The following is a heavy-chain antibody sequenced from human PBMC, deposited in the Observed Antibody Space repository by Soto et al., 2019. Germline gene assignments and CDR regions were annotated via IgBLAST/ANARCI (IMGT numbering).Heavy chain of an antibody. CDR2: ISAYNGNT. J-gene: IGHJ4*02. CDR1: GYTFTSYG. CDR3: AREVVPAAHLYYFDY. V-gene: IGHV1-18*01. Sequence: ASVKVSCKASGYTFTSYGISWVRQAPGQGLEWMGWISAYNGNTSYAQKLQGRVTMTTDTSTSTAYMELRSLRSDDTAVYYCAREVVPAAHLYYFDYWGQGTLVTVSS. D-gene: IGHD2-2*01.